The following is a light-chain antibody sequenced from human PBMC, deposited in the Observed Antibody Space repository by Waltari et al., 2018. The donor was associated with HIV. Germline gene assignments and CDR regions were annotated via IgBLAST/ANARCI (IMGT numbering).Light chain of an antibody. CDR3: QSYDTSLSGSGVL. Sequence: QFVLTQPPSVSGAPGQRVTLSCTGTSSNIGAGFDVHWYQQLPGTAPKLLVYGNNNRHSGCPNRFSGPKSGTSASLTITVLQPEDEADYYCQSYDTSLSGSGVLFGGGTKLTVL. V-gene: IGLV1-40*01. CDR2: GNN. J-gene: IGLJ2*01. CDR1: SSNIGAGFD.